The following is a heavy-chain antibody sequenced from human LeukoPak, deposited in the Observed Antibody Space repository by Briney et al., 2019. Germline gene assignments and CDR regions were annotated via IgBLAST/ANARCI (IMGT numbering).Heavy chain of an antibody. J-gene: IGHJ4*02. CDR1: GFTFSGYW. CDR3: ARDKIVGPTTLDY. V-gene: IGHV3-7*01. D-gene: IGHD1-26*01. Sequence: GGSLRLSRAASGFTFSGYWMSWVRQTPGKGLEWVANIKQDGYEKYYVDSVKGRFTISRDNAKNSLYLQMNSLRADDTAIYYCARDKIVGPTTLDYWGQGTLVTVSS. CDR2: IKQDGYEK.